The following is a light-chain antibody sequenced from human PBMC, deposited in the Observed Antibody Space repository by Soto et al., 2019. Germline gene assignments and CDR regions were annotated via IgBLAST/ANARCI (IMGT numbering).Light chain of an antibody. CDR1: SSNIGRNP. CDR3: AAWDDSLNGIL. Sequence: QSALTQPPSASGTPGQRVTISCSGSSSNIGRNPVNWFQQLPGTAPKLLIYSNNQRPSGVPDRFSGSKSGTSASLAISGLQSEDEADYYCAAWDDSLNGILFGGGTKLTVL. V-gene: IGLV1-44*01. J-gene: IGLJ2*01. CDR2: SNN.